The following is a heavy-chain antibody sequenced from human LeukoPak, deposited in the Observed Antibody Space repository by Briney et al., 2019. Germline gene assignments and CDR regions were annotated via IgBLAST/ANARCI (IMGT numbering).Heavy chain of an antibody. Sequence: SETLSLTCSVSGYSINTNSYWAWIRQPPGEGLEWIGSSHHGGNTYYHPSLKSRVTISIDTSENQFSLELYSVTAADTAVYYCARWLGKGFDMWGQGTVVTVSS. CDR2: SHHGGNT. CDR1: GYSINTNSY. D-gene: IGHD3-22*01. CDR3: ARWLGKGFDM. V-gene: IGHV4-38-2*01. J-gene: IGHJ3*02.